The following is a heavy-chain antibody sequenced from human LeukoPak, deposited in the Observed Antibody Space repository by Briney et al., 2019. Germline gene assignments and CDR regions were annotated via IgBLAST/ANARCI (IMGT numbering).Heavy chain of an antibody. V-gene: IGHV3-7*01. CDR2: IKQDGSEK. CDR1: GFTFSSYW. Sequence: GGSLRLSCAASGFTFSSYWMSWVRQAPGRGLEWVANIKQDGSEKYYVDSVKGRFTISRDNAKNSLYLQMNSLRAEDTAVYYCARKVVPAAIWYYFDYWGQGTLVTVSS. CDR3: ARKVVPAAIWYYFDY. J-gene: IGHJ4*02. D-gene: IGHD2-2*01.